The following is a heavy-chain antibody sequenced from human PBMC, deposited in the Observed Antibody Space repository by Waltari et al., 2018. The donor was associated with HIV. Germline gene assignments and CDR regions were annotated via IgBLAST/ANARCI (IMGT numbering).Heavy chain of an antibody. D-gene: IGHD6-19*01. J-gene: IGHJ4*02. CDR2: ISWNSGSI. Sequence: EVQLVESGGGLVQPGRSLRLSCAASGFTFDDYAMHWVRQAPGKGLEWVSGISWNSGSIGYADSVKGRFTISRDNAKNSLYLQMNSLRAEDTALYYCALARRRYSSLDYWGQGTLVTVSS. V-gene: IGHV3-9*01. CDR3: ALARRRYSSLDY. CDR1: GFTFDDYA.